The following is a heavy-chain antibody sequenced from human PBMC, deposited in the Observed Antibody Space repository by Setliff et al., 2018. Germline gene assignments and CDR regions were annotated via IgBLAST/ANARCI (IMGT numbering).Heavy chain of an antibody. CDR1: NYSISSGYY. CDR2: ISGSGGST. CDR3: AKNGFGVVALGVNNW. J-gene: IGHJ5*01. V-gene: IGHV3-23*01. Sequence: ETLSLTCDVSNYSISSGYYWGWVRQPPGKGLEWVSAISGSGGSTYYADSVKGRFTISRDNSKNTLYLQMNSLRAEDTAVYYCAKNGFGVVALGVNNW. D-gene: IGHD3-10*01.